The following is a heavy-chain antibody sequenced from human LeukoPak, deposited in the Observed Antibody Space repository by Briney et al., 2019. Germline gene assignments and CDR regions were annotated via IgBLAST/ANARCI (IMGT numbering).Heavy chain of an antibody. CDR3: ASEGYCTN. D-gene: IGHD2-8*01. Sequence: GGSLRLSCAASGFTFSSYAMHWVRQAPGKGLEWVAVISYDGSNKYYADSVKGRFTISRDNSKNTLYLQMNSLRAEDTAVYCCASEGYCTNWGQGTLVTVSS. V-gene: IGHV3-30-3*01. CDR1: GFTFSSYA. J-gene: IGHJ4*02. CDR2: ISYDGSNK.